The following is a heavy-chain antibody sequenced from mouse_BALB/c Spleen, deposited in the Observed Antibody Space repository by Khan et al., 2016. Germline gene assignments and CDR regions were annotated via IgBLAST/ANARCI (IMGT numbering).Heavy chain of an antibody. D-gene: IGHD2-14*01. CDR1: GYTFTNYG. J-gene: IGHJ3*01. V-gene: IGHV9-3-1*01. CDR3: GRGKYDGVAY. CDR2: INTYTGEP. Sequence: QIQLVQSGPELKKPGETVKISCKASGYTFTNYGMNWVKQAPGKGLKWMGWINTYTGEPTYADDFKGRFAFSLETSASTAYLQINNLKTEDTATYVCGRGKYDGVAYWGQWTLVTVSA.